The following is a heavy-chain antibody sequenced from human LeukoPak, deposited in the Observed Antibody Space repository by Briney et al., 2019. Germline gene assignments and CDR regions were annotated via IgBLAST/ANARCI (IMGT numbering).Heavy chain of an antibody. CDR1: GGSFSGYY. CDR3: ARGRYCSADICSGGDAFDI. CDR2: IYTRGST. D-gene: IGHD2-15*01. J-gene: IGHJ3*02. Sequence: SGTLSLTCAVYGGSFSGYYWSWIRQPAGKGLEWIGRIYTRGSTNYNPSLKSRVTMSVDTSENQFSLKLSSVTAADTAVYYCARGRYCSADICSGGDAFDIWGQGTMVSVSS. V-gene: IGHV4-59*10.